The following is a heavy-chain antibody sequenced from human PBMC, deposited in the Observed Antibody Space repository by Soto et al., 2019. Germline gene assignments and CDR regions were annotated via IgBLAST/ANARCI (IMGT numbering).Heavy chain of an antibody. CDR3: AKDDGNYGDPPVFAY. CDR1: GFTFSSYA. Sequence: GGSLRLSCAAAGFTFSSYAMSWVRQAPGKGLEWVSAISGSGGSTYYADSVKGRFTISRDNSKNTLYLQLNSLRAEDTAVYYFAKDDGNYGDPPVFAYWVKGTLVPVSS. V-gene: IGHV3-23*01. CDR2: ISGSGGST. J-gene: IGHJ4*02. D-gene: IGHD4-17*01.